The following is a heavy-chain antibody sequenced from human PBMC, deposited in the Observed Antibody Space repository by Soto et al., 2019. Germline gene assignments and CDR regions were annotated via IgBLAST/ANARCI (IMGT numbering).Heavy chain of an antibody. D-gene: IGHD3-3*01. CDR1: GFTFSSYS. V-gene: IGHV3-48*02. CDR3: ARVRVLRFLEWLPNKNWFDP. J-gene: IGHJ5*02. CDR2: ISSSSSTI. Sequence: PGGSLRLSCAASGFTFSSYSMNWVRQAPGKGLEWVSYISSSSSTIYYADSVKGRFTISRDNAKNSLYLQMNSLRDEDTAVYYCARVRVLRFLEWLPNKNWFDPWGQGTLVTVSS.